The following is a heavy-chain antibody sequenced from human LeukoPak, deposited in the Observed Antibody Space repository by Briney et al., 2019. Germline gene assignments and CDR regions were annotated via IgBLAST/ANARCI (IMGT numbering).Heavy chain of an antibody. D-gene: IGHD6-19*01. CDR2: VSGSSGRT. CDR1: GFTFSGHA. Sequence: GGSLRLSCAASGFTFSGHAMSWVRQAPVKGLEWVSAVSGSSGRTYYADSVKGRFTISRDNSKNTLYPQMNSLRAEDTAVYYCAKGPLTEVAGTTWDYWGQGTPVTVSS. V-gene: IGHV3-23*01. J-gene: IGHJ4*02. CDR3: AKGPLTEVAGTTWDY.